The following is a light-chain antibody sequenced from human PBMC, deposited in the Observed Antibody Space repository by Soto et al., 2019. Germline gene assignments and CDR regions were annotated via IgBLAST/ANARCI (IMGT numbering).Light chain of an antibody. Sequence: QSALAQPASVSGSPGQSITISCTGTSSDVGSYNLVSWYQQHPGKAPKLMIYEGNKRPSGVSNRFSGSKSGNTASLTISGLQAEDEADYYCCSYAGSSTWGFGGGTKLTVL. J-gene: IGLJ2*01. CDR2: EGN. CDR3: CSYAGSSTWG. CDR1: SSDVGSYNL. V-gene: IGLV2-23*01.